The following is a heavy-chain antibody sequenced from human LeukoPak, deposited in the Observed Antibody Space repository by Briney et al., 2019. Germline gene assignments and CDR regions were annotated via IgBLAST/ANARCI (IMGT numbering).Heavy chain of an antibody. CDR2: IFHSGST. J-gene: IGHJ4*02. D-gene: IGHD4-17*01. V-gene: IGHV4-4*02. Sequence: SGTLSLTCVVSGGSITNNWWSWVRQPPGKGLEWIGEIFHSGSTTYNPSLKSRVTMSMDTSKTQFSLKLSSVTAADTAVYYCARNGYYSVDYWGQGTLVTVSS. CDR1: GGSITNNW. CDR3: ARNGYYSVDY.